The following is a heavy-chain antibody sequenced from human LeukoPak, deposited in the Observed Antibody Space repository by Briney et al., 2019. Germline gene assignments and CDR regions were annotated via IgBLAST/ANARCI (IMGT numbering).Heavy chain of an antibody. Sequence: PSETLSLTCTVSGGSITSSSYYWGWIRQPPGKGLEWIGYIYYSGSTNYNPSLKSRVTISVDTSKNQFSLKLSSVTAADTAVYYCARRVVAATKVDYYYYYMDVWGKGTTVTVSS. J-gene: IGHJ6*03. CDR3: ARRVVAATKVDYYYYYMDV. V-gene: IGHV4-61*05. D-gene: IGHD2-15*01. CDR1: GGSITSSSYY. CDR2: IYYSGST.